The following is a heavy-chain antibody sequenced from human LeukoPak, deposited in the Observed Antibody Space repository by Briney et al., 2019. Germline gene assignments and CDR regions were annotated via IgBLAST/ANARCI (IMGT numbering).Heavy chain of an antibody. CDR3: ARADYGRRNYYSSSMDV. CDR2: SNPNSGGT. CDR1: GYTFTGYY. Sequence: ASVKVSCKASGYTFTGYYMHWVRQAPGQGLEWMGWSNPNSGGTNYAQKFQGRVAMTRDTSISKAYIEPRRLGSDATAVYYSARADYGRRNYYSSSMDVWGKGTTVTVSS. V-gene: IGHV1-2*02. J-gene: IGHJ6*03. D-gene: IGHD4-17*01.